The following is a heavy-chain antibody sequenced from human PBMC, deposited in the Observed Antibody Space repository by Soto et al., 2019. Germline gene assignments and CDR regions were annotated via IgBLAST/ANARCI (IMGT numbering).Heavy chain of an antibody. J-gene: IGHJ5*02. CDR1: GFPCSSYA. D-gene: IGHD3-9*01. CDR3: AKDYRIDIFTARPNWFDP. CDR2: ISGGGGST. Sequence: GGSLRLSCATSGFPCSSYAMSWVRQAPGKGLEWVSAISGGGGSTYYADSVKARFTISRDNSKDTLYLQMNSLRAEDTAVYYCAKDYRIDIFTARPNWFDPWGQGTLVTVSS. V-gene: IGHV3-23*01.